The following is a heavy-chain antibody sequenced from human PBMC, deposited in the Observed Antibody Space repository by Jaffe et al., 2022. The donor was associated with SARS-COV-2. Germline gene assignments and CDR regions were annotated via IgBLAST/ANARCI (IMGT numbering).Heavy chain of an antibody. Sequence: QVQLQESGPGLVKPSETLSLTCNVSGYSISSGFYWGWIRQPPGKGLEWIGSMHHGGTTYYSPSLKSRVTISVDTSRNQFSLKLSSVIAADTAVYYCVRDGRGYCSSTHCVKKYFDSWGQGTLVTVSS. CDR1: GYSISSGFY. D-gene: IGHD2-2*01. CDR2: MHHGGTT. J-gene: IGHJ4*02. V-gene: IGHV4-38-2*02. CDR3: VRDGRGYCSSTHCVKKYFDS.